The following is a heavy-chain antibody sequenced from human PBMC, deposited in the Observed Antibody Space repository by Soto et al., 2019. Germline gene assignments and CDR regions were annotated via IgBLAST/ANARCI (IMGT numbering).Heavy chain of an antibody. J-gene: IGHJ3*02. CDR3: ARVSLSHYYDSSGYYYADAFDI. Sequence: ASVKVSCKASGYTFTSYAMHWVRQATGQRLEWMGWINAGNGNTKYSQKFQGRVTITRDTSASTAYMELSSLRSEDTAVYYCARVSLSHYYDSSGYYYADAFDIWGQGTMVTVSS. D-gene: IGHD3-22*01. V-gene: IGHV1-3*01. CDR1: GYTFTSYA. CDR2: INAGNGNT.